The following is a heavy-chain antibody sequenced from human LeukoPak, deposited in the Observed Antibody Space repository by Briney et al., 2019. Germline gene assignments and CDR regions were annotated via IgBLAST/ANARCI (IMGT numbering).Heavy chain of an antibody. CDR2: MNPNSGNT. J-gene: IGHJ5*02. V-gene: IGHV1-8*01. CDR3: ARGASHSGYET. CDR1: GYTFTSYD. Sequence: ASVKVSCKASGYTFTSYDINWVRQAPGQGLEWMGWMNPNSGNTGYAQKFQGRVTMTRNTSISTAYMELSSLRAEDTAVYCCARGASHSGYETWGQGTLVTVSS. D-gene: IGHD5-12*01.